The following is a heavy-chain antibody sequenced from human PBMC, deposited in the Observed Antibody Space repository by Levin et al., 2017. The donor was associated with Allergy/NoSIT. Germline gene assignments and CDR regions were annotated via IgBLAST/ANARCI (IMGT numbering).Heavy chain of an antibody. Sequence: PGGSLRLSCAASGFTFSSYGMHWVRQAPGKGLEWVAVISYDGSNKYYADSVKGRFTISRDNSKNTLYLQMNSLRAEDTAVYYCAKDMRVVPAASDAGKRDYYYDGMDVWGQGTTVTVSS. D-gene: IGHD2-2*01. J-gene: IGHJ6*02. CDR1: GFTFSSYG. V-gene: IGHV3-30*18. CDR2: ISYDGSNK. CDR3: AKDMRVVPAASDAGKRDYYYDGMDV.